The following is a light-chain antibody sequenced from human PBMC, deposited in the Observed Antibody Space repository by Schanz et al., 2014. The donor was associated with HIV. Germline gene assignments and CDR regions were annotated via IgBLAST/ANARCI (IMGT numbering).Light chain of an antibody. CDR3: CSFTSSNTLV. V-gene: IGLV2-8*01. CDR2: EVN. CDR1: GSDVGGY. Sequence: QSALTQPPSASGSPGQSVAISCTGSGSDVGGYVSWYQQHPGKVPKLVIYEVNKRPSGVPDRFSGSKSGNTASLTVSGLQAADEADYYCCSFTSSNTLVFGGGTKVTVL. J-gene: IGLJ2*01.